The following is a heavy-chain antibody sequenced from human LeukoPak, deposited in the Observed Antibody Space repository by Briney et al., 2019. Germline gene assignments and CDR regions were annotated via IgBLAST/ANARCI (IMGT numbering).Heavy chain of an antibody. Sequence: PSETLSLTCTVSGGSISSYYWSWIRQPAGKGPEWIGRIYASGSTNYNPSLKSRVNTSRNRFSLSLSSVTAADTAVYYCARARYDSSGYYYFDFWGQGILVTVSS. D-gene: IGHD3-22*01. V-gene: IGHV4-4*07. CDR2: IYASGST. CDR3: ARARYDSSGYYYFDF. J-gene: IGHJ4*02. CDR1: GGSISSYY.